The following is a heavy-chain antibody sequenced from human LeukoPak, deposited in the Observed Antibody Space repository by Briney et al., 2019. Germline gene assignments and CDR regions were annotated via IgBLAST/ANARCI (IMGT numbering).Heavy chain of an antibody. CDR2: ISSDGDST. J-gene: IGHJ4*02. V-gene: IGHV3-64D*09. CDR3: AKALIAVYPFDY. D-gene: IGHD6-19*01. CDR1: GFTFSTYA. Sequence: GGSLRLSCSASGFTFSTYAMHWVRQAPGKGLEYVSAISSDGDSTYNADSVKGRFTISRDNSKNTLYLQMSSLRTEDTAVYYCAKALIAVYPFDYWGQGTLVTVSS.